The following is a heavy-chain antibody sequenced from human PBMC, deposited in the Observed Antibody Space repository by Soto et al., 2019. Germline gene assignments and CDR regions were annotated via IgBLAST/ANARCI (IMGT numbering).Heavy chain of an antibody. J-gene: IGHJ6*02. Sequence: QVQLVQSGAEVKKPGSSVELSCKVSGGTFSNYAIDWVRLAPGHGLEWMGGIVPIFGTTYYTQKFQGRATIIADDSTTTAYLEMSSLRSEDTAIYYCARVEAVAGLYNYHGLDVWGQGTAVTVSS. D-gene: IGHD6-19*01. V-gene: IGHV1-69*12. CDR3: ARVEAVAGLYNYHGLDV. CDR2: IVPIFGTT. CDR1: GGTFSNYA.